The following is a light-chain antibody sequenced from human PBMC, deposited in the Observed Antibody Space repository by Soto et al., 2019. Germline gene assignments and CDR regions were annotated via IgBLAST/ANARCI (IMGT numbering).Light chain of an antibody. Sequence: QSALTQPASVSGSPGQSITISCTGTSSDVGGYNYVSWYQQHPGTAPKLMIYEVSNRPSGVSSRFSGSKSGNTASLTISGLQAEDEADYYCSSYTSSNTHVFGGGTKLTVL. CDR3: SSYTSSNTHV. J-gene: IGLJ3*02. CDR2: EVS. V-gene: IGLV2-14*01. CDR1: SSDVGGYNY.